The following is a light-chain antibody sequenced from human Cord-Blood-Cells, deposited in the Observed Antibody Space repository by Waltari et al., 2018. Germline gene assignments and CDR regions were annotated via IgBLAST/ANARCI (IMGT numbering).Light chain of an antibody. CDR2: EGS. Sequence: QSALTQPASVSGSPGPSITNSCPGTSSYVGSYNLFSSYQQDPGKAPNLMIYEGSKRPSGVSNRFSGSKSGNTASLTISGLQAEDEADYYCCSYAGSSTHYVFGTGTKVTVL. V-gene: IGLV2-23*01. CDR3: CSYAGSSTHYV. J-gene: IGLJ1*01. CDR1: SSYVGSYNL.